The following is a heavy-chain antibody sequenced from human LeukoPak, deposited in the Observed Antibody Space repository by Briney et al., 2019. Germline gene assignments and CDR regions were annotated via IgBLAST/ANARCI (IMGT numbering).Heavy chain of an antibody. Sequence: RPSVKVSCKASGYTFNSYGISWVPQAPGQGLEWMGWISAYNGNTNYAQKLQGRVTMTTDTSTSTAYMELRSLRSDGTAVYYCAILLRMKSKSPTDAFDISGERTMVTVSS. CDR1: GYTFNSYG. D-gene: IGHD2-8*01. J-gene: IGHJ3*02. V-gene: IGHV1-18*01. CDR2: ISAYNGNT. CDR3: AILLRMKSKSPTDAFDI.